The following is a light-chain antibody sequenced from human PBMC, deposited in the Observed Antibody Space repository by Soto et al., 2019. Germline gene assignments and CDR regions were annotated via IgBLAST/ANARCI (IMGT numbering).Light chain of an antibody. CDR2: GAS. CDR1: QSVSSSY. CDR3: QQYGSSPIT. Sequence: EIVLTQSPGTLSLSPGERATLSCRASQSVSSSYLAWYQQKPGQAPRLIIYGASSRATGIPDRFSGSGSGTDFTLTISRLEPEDFAVYYCQQYGSSPITLGQGTRLEIK. J-gene: IGKJ5*01. V-gene: IGKV3-20*01.